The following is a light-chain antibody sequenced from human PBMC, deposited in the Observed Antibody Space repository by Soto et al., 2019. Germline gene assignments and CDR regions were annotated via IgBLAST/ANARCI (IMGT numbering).Light chain of an antibody. CDR1: SSDIGDYNF. CDR3: SSYTSGSALIL. V-gene: IGLV2-14*03. J-gene: IGLJ2*01. CDR2: DVS. Sequence: QSALTQPASVSESPGQSITISCNGNSSDIGDYNFVSWYQQHPGKAPKLIIFDVSRRPSGVSSRFTGSKSGNTASLTISGLQADDEADYHCSSYTSGSALILFGGGTQLTVL.